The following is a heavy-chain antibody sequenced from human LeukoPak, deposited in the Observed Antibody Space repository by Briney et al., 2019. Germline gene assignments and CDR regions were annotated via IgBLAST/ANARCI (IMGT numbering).Heavy chain of an antibody. J-gene: IGHJ4*02. D-gene: IGHD6-19*01. CDR1: GFTFSSYA. Sequence: GGSLRLSCAASGFTFSSYAMHWVRQAPGKGLEWVAVISYDGSNKYYADSVKGRFTISRDNSKNTLCLQVNSLRAEDTAVYYCAREPSSGWYYFDYWGQGTLVTVSS. CDR3: AREPSSGWYYFDY. V-gene: IGHV3-30*04. CDR2: ISYDGSNK.